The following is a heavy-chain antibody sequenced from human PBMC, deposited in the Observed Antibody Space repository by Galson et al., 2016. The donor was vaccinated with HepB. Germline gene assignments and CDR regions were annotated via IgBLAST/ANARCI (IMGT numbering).Heavy chain of an antibody. D-gene: IGHD6-13*01. V-gene: IGHV1-3*01. CDR2: IRADNGDT. CDR1: EYIFTKFS. CDR3: ARGRITAAGPPSFDL. Sequence: SVKVSCKASEYIFTKFSMHWVRQAPGQSLEWMGRIRADNGDTKYSHQFYDRVTIMSDTFATTAYMELTSLTSEDTAVYYCARGRITAAGPPSFDLWGQGTLVTVSS. J-gene: IGHJ4*02.